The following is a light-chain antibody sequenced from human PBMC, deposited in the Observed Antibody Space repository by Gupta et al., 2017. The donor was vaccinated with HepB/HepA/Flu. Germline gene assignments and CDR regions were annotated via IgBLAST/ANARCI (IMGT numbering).Light chain of an antibody. CDR2: NNN. CDR3: AAWDDSLSGVV. J-gene: IGLJ3*02. CDR1: SSNIGSNT. V-gene: IGLV1-44*01. Sequence: QSVLTQPPSASETPGQRVAIPCSGSSSNIGSNTVSWYQQRPGTAPNLLIYNNNQRPSGVPDRFSGSKSGTSASLAISGLQAEDEADYYCAAWDDSLSGVVFGGGTKLTVL.